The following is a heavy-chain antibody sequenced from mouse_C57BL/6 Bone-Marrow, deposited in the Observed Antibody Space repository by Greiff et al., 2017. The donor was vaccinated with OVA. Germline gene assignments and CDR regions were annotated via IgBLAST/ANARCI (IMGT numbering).Heavy chain of an antibody. Sequence: EVKVVESGPGMVKPSQSLSLTCTVTGYSITSGYDWHWIRHFPGNKLEWMGYISYSGSTNYNPSLKSRISITHDTSKNHFFLKLNSVTTEDTATYYCARDDGTGRFDYWGQGTTLTVSS. D-gene: IGHD3-3*01. V-gene: IGHV3-1*01. J-gene: IGHJ2*01. CDR1: GYSITSGYD. CDR2: ISYSGST. CDR3: ARDDGTGRFDY.